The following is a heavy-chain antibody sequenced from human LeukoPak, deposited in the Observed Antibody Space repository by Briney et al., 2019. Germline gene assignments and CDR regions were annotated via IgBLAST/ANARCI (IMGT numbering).Heavy chain of an antibody. CDR3: ASKQWLVRAKTEDDY. CDR2: INPNSGGT. D-gene: IGHD6-19*01. CDR1: GYTFTGYY. J-gene: IGHJ4*02. Sequence: ASVKVSCKASGYTFTGYYMHWVRQAPGQGLEWMGWINPNSGGTNYAQKFQGRVTMTRDTSISTAYMELSRLRSDDTAVYYCASKQWLVRAKTEDDYWGQGTLVTVSS. V-gene: IGHV1-2*02.